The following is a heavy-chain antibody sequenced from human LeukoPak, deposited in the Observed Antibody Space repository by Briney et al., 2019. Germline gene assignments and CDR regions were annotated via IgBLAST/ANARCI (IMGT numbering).Heavy chain of an antibody. D-gene: IGHD5-18*01. CDR3: SGGYSFDS. V-gene: IGHV3-74*01. CDR1: GFTFSNSW. Sequence: PGGSLRLSCAASGFTFSNSWMHWVRQDPGKGLVWVSRINSDGSSTSYADSVKGRFTISRDNAKNTLYLQMNSLRAEDTAVYYCSGGYSFDSWGQGTLVTVSS. CDR2: INSDGSST. J-gene: IGHJ4*02.